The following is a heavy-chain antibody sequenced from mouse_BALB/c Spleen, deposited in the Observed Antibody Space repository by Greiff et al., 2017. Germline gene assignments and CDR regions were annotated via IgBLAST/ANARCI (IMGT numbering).Heavy chain of an antibody. J-gene: IGHJ2*01. Sequence: EVKLVESGGGLVQPGGSLRLSCATSGFTFTDYYMSWVRQPPGKALEWLGFIRNKANGYTTEYSASVKGRFTISRDNSQSFLYLQMNTLRAEDSATYYCARDGRFDYWGQGTTLTVSS. CDR3: ARDGRFDY. CDR1: GFTFTDYY. V-gene: IGHV7-3*02. CDR2: IRNKANGYTT.